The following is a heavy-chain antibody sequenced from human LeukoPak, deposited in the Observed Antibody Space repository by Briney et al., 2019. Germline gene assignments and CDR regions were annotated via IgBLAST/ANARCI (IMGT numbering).Heavy chain of an antibody. V-gene: IGHV3-23*01. J-gene: IGHJ4*02. Sequence: GGSLRLSCAASGFTFSSYAMSWVRQAPGKGLEWVSAISGSGGSTYYADSVKGRFTISRDNSKNTLYLQMNSLRAEDTAVYYCAKSADDFWSGYYNLGADYWGQGTLVTVSS. D-gene: IGHD3-3*01. CDR2: ISGSGGST. CDR3: AKSADDFWSGYYNLGADY. CDR1: GFTFSSYA.